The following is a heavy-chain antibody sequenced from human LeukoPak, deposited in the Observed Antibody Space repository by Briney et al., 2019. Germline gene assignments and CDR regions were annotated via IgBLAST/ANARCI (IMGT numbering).Heavy chain of an antibody. CDR1: GGSISSYY. CDR2: IYYSGST. J-gene: IGHJ4*02. Sequence: PSETLSLTCTVSGGSISSYYWSWIRQPPGKGLEWIGYIYYSGSTNYNPSLKSRVTISVDASKNQFSLKLSSVTAADTAVYYCARVGPYYDSLLGFDYWGQGTLVTVSS. D-gene: IGHD3-22*01. CDR3: ARVGPYYDSLLGFDY. V-gene: IGHV4-59*01.